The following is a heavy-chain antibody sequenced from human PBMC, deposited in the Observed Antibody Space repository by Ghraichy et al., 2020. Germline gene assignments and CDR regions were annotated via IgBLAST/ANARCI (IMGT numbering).Heavy chain of an antibody. V-gene: IGHV3-23*01. Sequence: GGSPRLSCTASGFPFSNYVMNWVRQAPGKGLEWVSGIVGSGANTYYADSVMGRFTISRDNSKNTLYLQMNSLRADDTAVYYCVKDPPTTVTTTDYWGQGTLVTVSS. CDR1: GFPFSNYV. CDR3: VKDPPTTVTTTDY. D-gene: IGHD4-17*01. J-gene: IGHJ4*02. CDR2: IVGSGANT.